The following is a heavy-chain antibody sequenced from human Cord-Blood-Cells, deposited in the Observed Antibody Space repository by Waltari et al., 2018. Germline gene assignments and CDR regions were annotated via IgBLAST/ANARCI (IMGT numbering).Heavy chain of an antibody. V-gene: IGHV1-69*01. D-gene: IGHD6-6*01. CDR1: TFSSYA. CDR2: IIPIFGTA. CDR3: ARGSSSFYYFDY. Sequence: TFSSYAISWVRQAPGQGLEWMGGIIPIFGTANYAQKFQGRVTITADESTSTAYMELSSLRSEDTAVYYCARGSSSFYYFDYWGQGTLVTVSS. J-gene: IGHJ4*02.